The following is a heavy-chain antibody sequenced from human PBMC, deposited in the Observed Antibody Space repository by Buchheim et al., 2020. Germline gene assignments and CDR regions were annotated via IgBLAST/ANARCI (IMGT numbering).Heavy chain of an antibody. J-gene: IGHJ4*02. V-gene: IGHV3-7*01. Sequence: EEHLVESGGGLVQPGGSLRLSCADSGFTFSDCWMSWVRQTPGKGLEWVANINQDGSQRNYLGSVRGRFTISRDNAKNLLFLQMNGLRAEDTAGYYCATEPGGTSSGDYWGQGTL. CDR1: GFTFSDCW. D-gene: IGHD6-6*01. CDR2: INQDGSQR. CDR3: ATEPGGTSSGDY.